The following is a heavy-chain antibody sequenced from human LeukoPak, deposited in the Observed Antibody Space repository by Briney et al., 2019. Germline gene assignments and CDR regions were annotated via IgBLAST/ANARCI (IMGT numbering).Heavy chain of an antibody. Sequence: GGSLRLSCAASGFTFSDYYMSWIRQAPGKGLEWVSHISSSGSTIYYADSVKGRFTISRDNAKNSLYLQMNSLRAEDTAVYYCALDQYYYGSGSPDYWGQGTLVTVSS. V-gene: IGHV3-11*01. CDR1: GFTFSDYY. CDR3: ALDQYYYGSGSPDY. J-gene: IGHJ4*02. D-gene: IGHD3-10*01. CDR2: ISSSGSTI.